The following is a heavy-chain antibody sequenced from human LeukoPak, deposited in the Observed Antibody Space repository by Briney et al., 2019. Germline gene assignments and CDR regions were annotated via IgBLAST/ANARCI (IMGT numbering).Heavy chain of an antibody. CDR1: GFTFDDYA. Sequence: GGSLRLSCAASGFTFDDYAMHWVRQAPGKGLEWVSGISWNSGSIGHADSVKGRFTISRDNAKNSLYLQMNSLRAEDTALYYCAKDGGIAAAGPFDYWGQGTLVTVSS. V-gene: IGHV3-9*01. J-gene: IGHJ4*02. CDR2: ISWNSGSI. D-gene: IGHD6-13*01. CDR3: AKDGGIAAAGPFDY.